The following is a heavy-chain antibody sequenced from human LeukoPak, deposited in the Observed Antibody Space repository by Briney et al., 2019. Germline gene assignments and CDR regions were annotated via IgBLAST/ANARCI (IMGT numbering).Heavy chain of an antibody. D-gene: IGHD6-19*01. CDR3: VNQISGWVY. CDR1: GFTFSSYW. V-gene: IGHV3-74*01. Sequence: GGSLRLSCAASGFTFSSYWMHWVRQAPGKGLVWVSGIKSDGTITHYADSVKGRFTISRDNSKNTLYLQMSSLRPEDTAVYYCVNQISGWVYWGQGTLVTVSS. CDR2: IKSDGTIT. J-gene: IGHJ4*02.